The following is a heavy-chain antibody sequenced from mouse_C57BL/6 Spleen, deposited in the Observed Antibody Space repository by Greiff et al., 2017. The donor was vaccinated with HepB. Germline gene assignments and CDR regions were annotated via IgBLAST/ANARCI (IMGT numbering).Heavy chain of an antibody. J-gene: IGHJ3*01. CDR1: GYTFTDYY. V-gene: IGHV1-26*01. CDR3: GRPPYGSVWFAY. CDR2: INPNNGGT. D-gene: IGHD1-1*01. Sequence: VQLQQSGPELVKPGASVKISCKASGYTFTDYYMNWVKQSHGKSLEWIGDINPNNGGTSYNQKFKGKATLTVDTSSSTAYMELRSLTSEDSAVYDFGRPPYGSVWFAYWGQGTLVTVSA.